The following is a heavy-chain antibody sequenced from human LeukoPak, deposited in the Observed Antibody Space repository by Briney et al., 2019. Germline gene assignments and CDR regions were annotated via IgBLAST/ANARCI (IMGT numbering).Heavy chain of an antibody. J-gene: IGHJ5*02. CDR1: GGTFSSYA. D-gene: IGHD3-3*01. V-gene: IGHV1-69*13. CDR2: IIPIFGTA. CDR3: ATQITIFGVVARFDP. Sequence: SVKVSCKASGGTFSSYAISWVRQAPGQGLEWMGGIIPIFGTANYAQKFQGGVTITADESTSTAYMELSSLRSEDTAVYYCATQITIFGVVARFDPWGQGTLVTVSS.